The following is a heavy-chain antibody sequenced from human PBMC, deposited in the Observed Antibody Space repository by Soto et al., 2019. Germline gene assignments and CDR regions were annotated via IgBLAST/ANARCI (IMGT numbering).Heavy chain of an antibody. J-gene: IGHJ4*02. CDR3: AKVVTDY. Sequence: QVQLVESGGGVVQPGGSLRLSCAASGFTFSDYIMHWVRQAPGEGLEWVAVISYDGFNKYYADAVKGPFTISRDNSNNTLYLQMNSLRPEDTAVYYCAKVVTDYWGQGTLVTVSS. CDR1: GFTFSDYI. CDR2: ISYDGFNK. D-gene: IGHD2-15*01. V-gene: IGHV3-30-3*01.